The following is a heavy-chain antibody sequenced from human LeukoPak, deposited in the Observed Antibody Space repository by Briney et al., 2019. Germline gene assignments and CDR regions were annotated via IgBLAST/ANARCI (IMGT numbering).Heavy chain of an antibody. V-gene: IGHV3-23*01. J-gene: IGHJ4*02. D-gene: IGHD2-8*01. CDR2: ISPGGGTT. CDR1: GFAFGSEA. CDR3: ARDLGSGYCTNGVCYTGDY. Sequence: PGGSLRLSCAVSGFAFGSEAMSWVRQSPARGLEWVASISPGGGTTYYADYVKGRFTISRDNAKNSLYLQMNSLRAEDTAVYYCARDLGSGYCTNGVCYTGDYWGQGTLVTVSS.